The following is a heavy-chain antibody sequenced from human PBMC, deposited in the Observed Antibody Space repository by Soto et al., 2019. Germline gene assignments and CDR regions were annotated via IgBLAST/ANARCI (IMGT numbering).Heavy chain of an antibody. CDR3: AKESQTIFDFNWFDP. CDR2: ISGGGVNT. D-gene: IGHD3-3*01. V-gene: IGHV3-23*01. J-gene: IGHJ5*02. Sequence: GGSLRLSCAASGFTFGSYAMNWVRQAPGKGLEWVSAISGGGVNTYYADSVKGRFTISRDNSQNTVYLQMNSLRAEDTAIYYCAKESQTIFDFNWFDPWGQGTLVTVSS. CDR1: GFTFGSYA.